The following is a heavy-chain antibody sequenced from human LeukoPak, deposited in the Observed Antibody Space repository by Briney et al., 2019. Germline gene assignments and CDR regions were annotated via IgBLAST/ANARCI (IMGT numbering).Heavy chain of an antibody. J-gene: IGHJ4*02. V-gene: IGHV4-59*01. CDR1: GDSITNCY. CDR3: AKWHERLLAFDS. D-gene: IGHD1-1*01. Sequence: SETLSLTCCVSGDSITNCYWNWVRQPPGKGLEWIGYIHYTGKDYYNPSLKSRITMSVDTSKSQFSLKLSSVTTADTAVYYCAKWHERLLAFDSWGQGALVTVSS. CDR2: IHYTGKD.